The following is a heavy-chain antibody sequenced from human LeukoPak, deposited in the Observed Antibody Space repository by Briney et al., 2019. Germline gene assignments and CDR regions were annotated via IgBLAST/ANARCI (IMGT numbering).Heavy chain of an antibody. CDR1: GYTLTELS. D-gene: IGHD6-19*01. V-gene: IGHV1-24*01. CDR3: ATTAMYSSGWSKNPDYYYYGMDV. CDR2: FDPEDGET. J-gene: IGHJ6*02. Sequence: GASVKVSCKVSGYTLTELSMHWVRQAPGKGLEWMGRFDPEDGETIYAQKFQGRVTMTEDTSTDTAYMELSSLRSEDTAVYYCATTAMYSSGWSKNPDYYYYGMDVWGQGTTVTVSS.